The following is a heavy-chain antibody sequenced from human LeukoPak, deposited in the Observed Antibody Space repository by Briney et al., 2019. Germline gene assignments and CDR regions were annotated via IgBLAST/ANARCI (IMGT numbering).Heavy chain of an antibody. D-gene: IGHD5-12*01. CDR3: ARHLYSGYDRVLDY. J-gene: IGHJ4*02. V-gene: IGHV4-59*08. CDR1: GGSISGYY. Sequence: SETLSLTCAVSGGSISGYYWIWIRQPPGKGLEWIGYIYYSGITNYNPSLESRVTISVDTSKNQFSLKLSSVTAADTAVYYCARHLYSGYDRVLDYWGQGTLVTVSS. CDR2: IYYSGIT.